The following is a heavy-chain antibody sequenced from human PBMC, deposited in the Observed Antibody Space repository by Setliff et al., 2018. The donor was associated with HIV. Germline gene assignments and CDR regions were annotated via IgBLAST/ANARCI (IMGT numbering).Heavy chain of an antibody. CDR1: GFTFSSYA. D-gene: IGHD5-18*01. Sequence: GVLRLSCAASGFTFSSYAMYWVRQAPGKGLEWVAIISYDGSKIYYADSVKGRFTISRDNSKNTLYLQMSSLRADDTAVYYCVPEGGGYTADFWGQGTLVTVSS. J-gene: IGHJ4*02. V-gene: IGHV3-30*07. CDR3: VPEGGGYTADF. CDR2: ISYDGSKI.